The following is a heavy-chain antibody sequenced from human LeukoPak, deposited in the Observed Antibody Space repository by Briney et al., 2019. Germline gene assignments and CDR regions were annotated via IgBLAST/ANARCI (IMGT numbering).Heavy chain of an antibody. CDR3: ARLRNVPGDYRQFDY. D-gene: IGHD3-10*02. Sequence: SETLSLTCTVSGGSISSSSYYWGWIRQPPGKGLEWIGSIYYSGSTYYNPSLKSRVTISVDTSKNQFSLRLNSVTAADTALYYCARLRNVPGDYRQFDYWGQGTLVTVSS. CDR1: GGSISSSSYY. CDR2: IYYSGST. V-gene: IGHV4-39*01. J-gene: IGHJ4*02.